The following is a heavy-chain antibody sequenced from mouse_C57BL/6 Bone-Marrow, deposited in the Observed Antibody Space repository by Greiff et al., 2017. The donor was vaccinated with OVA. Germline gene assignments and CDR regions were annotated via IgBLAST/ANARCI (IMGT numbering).Heavy chain of an antibody. Sequence: DVKLQQSGAELVRPGASVKLSCTASGFNIKDYYMHWVKQRPEQGLEWIGRIDPEDGDTEYAPKFQGKATMTADTSSNTAYLQLSSLTSEDTAVYYCTPYDYDFAYWGQGTLVTVSA. CDR2: IDPEDGDT. V-gene: IGHV14-1*01. J-gene: IGHJ3*01. CDR3: TPYDYDFAY. CDR1: GFNIKDYY. D-gene: IGHD2-4*01.